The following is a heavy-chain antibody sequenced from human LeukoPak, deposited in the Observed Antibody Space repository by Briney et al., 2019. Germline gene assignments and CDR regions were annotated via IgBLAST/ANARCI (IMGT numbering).Heavy chain of an antibody. J-gene: IGHJ4*02. D-gene: IGHD3-3*01. CDR2: INHSGST. Sequence: PSETLSLTCAVYGGSFSGYYWSWIRQPPGKGLEWIGEINHSGSTNYNPSLKSRVTISVDTSKNQFSLKLSSVTAADTAVYYCARRTHNFWSGYSECREWGQGTLVTVSS. CDR3: ARRTHNFWSGYSECRE. V-gene: IGHV4-34*01. CDR1: GGSFSGYY.